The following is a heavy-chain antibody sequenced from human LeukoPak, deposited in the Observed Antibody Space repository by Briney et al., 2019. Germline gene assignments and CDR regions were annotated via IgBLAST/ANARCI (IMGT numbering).Heavy chain of an antibody. J-gene: IGHJ3*02. CDR1: GFTFSSYS. D-gene: IGHD3-16*01. CDR2: ISSSSSYI. V-gene: IGHV3-21*01. CDR3: ATGGSFVSAHAFDI. Sequence: GGSLRLSCAASGFTFSSYSMNWVRQAPGKGLEWVSSISSSSSYIYYADSVKGRFTISRDNAKNSLYLQMNSLRAEDTAVYYCATGGSFVSAHAFDIWGQGTVVTVSS.